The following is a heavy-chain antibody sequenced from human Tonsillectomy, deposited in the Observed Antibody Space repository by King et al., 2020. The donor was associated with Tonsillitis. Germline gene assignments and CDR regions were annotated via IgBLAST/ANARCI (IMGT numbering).Heavy chain of an antibody. V-gene: IGHV3-23*04. CDR3: AMDPDDYGDYGNGYFDY. D-gene: IGHD4-17*01. Sequence: VQLVESGGGLVQPGGSLRLSCAASGFTFSSYAMSWVRQAPGKGLEWVSAISGSGGSTYYADSVKGRFTISRDNSKNTLYLQMNSLRAEDTAVYYCAMDPDDYGDYGNGYFDYWGQGTLVTVSS. CDR2: ISGSGGST. J-gene: IGHJ4*02. CDR1: GFTFSSYA.